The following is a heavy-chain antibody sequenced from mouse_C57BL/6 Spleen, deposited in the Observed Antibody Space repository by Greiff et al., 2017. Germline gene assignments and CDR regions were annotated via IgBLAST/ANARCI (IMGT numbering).Heavy chain of an antibody. CDR3: ARRLNSYFDY. D-gene: IGHD1-3*01. V-gene: IGHV1-61*01. J-gene: IGHJ2*01. CDR2: IYPSDSEP. CDR1: GYTFTSYW. Sequence: QVHVQQPGAELVRPGSSVKLSCKASGYTFTSYWMHWVKQRPGQGLEWIGNIYPSDSEPHYNQKFKDKATLTVDKSSSTAYMQLSSLTSEDSAVXYCARRLNSYFDYWGQGTTLTVAA.